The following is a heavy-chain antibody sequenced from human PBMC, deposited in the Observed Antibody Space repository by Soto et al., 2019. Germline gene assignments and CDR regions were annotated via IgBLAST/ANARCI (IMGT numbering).Heavy chain of an antibody. CDR2: TDYSGNT. Sequence: SETLSLTCTASSDSISSYYWIWIRQSPGKGLEWIGYTDYSGNTNYNPSLKSRVTISGDTSKNQFSLRLSSVTAADTAVYYCARVVGGPFYYINSWGQATPGTLSS. CDR1: SDSISSYY. D-gene: IGHD2-15*01. V-gene: IGHV4-59*08. CDR3: ARVVGGPFYYINS. J-gene: IGHJ4*02.